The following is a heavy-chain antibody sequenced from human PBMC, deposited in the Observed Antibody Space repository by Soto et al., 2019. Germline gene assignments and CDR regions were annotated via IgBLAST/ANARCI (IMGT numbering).Heavy chain of an antibody. CDR2: ISGSVGGT. Sequence: GGSLRLSCAASGFTFSSYAMSWVRQAPGKGLEWVSGISGSVGGTYYVDSVRGRFTISRDNSKNTLYLQMNSLRAEDTAVYYCARDPPRYSYGYGLCNWGQETTVTISS. CDR3: ARDPPRYSYGYGLCN. D-gene: IGHD5-18*01. J-gene: IGHJ6*02. CDR1: GFTFSSYA. V-gene: IGHV3-23*01.